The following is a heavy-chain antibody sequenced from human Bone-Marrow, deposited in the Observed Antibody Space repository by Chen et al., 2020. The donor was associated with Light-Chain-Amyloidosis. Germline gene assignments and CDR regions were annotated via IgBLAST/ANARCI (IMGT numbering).Heavy chain of an antibody. CDR1: GYTFTDFY. J-gene: IGHJ6*02. Sequence: QVQMVQSGAEVKEPGASIKVSCKTSGYTFTDFYIHWVRQAPGQGLEWMAWINPETGGTRYAQKFQGWITVTRETSTRTVYMELSRLRSGDTAVYYCAKDSEIRGLIYAMNVWGQGTTVNVSS. CDR3: AKDSEIRGLIYAMNV. V-gene: IGHV1-2*04. CDR2: INPETGGT. D-gene: IGHD3-10*01.